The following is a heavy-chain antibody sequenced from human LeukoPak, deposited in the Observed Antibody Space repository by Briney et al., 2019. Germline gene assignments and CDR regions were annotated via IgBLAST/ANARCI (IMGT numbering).Heavy chain of an antibody. J-gene: IGHJ4*02. CDR1: GFTFSSYA. Sequence: GGSLRLSCAASGFTFSSYAMHWVRQAPGKGLEGVAVISYDGSNKYYADSVKGRFTISRDNSKNTLYLQMNSLRAEDTAVYYCARGGVLTGYYPVDYWGQGTLVTVSS. CDR2: ISYDGSNK. V-gene: IGHV3-30-3*01. CDR3: ARGGVLTGYYPVDY. D-gene: IGHD3-9*01.